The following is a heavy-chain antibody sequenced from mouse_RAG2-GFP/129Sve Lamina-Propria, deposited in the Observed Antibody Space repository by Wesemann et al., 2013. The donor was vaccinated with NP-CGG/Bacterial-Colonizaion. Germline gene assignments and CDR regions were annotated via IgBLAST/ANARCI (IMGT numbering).Heavy chain of an antibody. CDR3: ARHRYPFDV. CDR2: IDPSDSET. D-gene: IGHD2-12*01. J-gene: IGHJ1*03. Sequence: QVQLQQPGAELVKPGASVKLSCKASGYTFTSYWMHWVKQRPIQGLEWIGNIDPSDSETHYNQKFKDKATLTVDKSSSTAYMQLSSLTSEDSAVYYCARHRYPFDVWGTGTTVTVSS. CDR1: GYTFTSYW. V-gene: IGHV1-52*01.